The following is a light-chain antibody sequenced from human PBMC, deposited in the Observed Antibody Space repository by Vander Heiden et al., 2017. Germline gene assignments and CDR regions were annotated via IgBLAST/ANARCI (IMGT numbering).Light chain of an antibody. CDR2: AAS. CDR3: QQSYSTLGT. J-gene: IGKJ1*01. CDR1: QSISSY. Sequence: DIQMTQSTSSLSASVGDRVTITCRASQSISSYLNWYQQKPGKAPKLLIYAASSLQSGVPSRFSGSGSGTDFTLTISSLQPEDFATYYCQQSYSTLGTFGQGTKVEIK. V-gene: IGKV1-39*01.